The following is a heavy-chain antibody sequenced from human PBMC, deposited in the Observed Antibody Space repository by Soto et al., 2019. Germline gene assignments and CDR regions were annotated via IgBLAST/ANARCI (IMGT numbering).Heavy chain of an antibody. CDR2: IYYSGST. CDR3: ARDSNTSGWHAGFDP. J-gene: IGHJ5*02. D-gene: IGHD6-19*01. V-gene: IGHV4-59*01. Sequence: PSETLSLTCTVSGASISSYSWSWIRQPPGNGLEWIGYIYYSGSTNYNPSLKSRLTISVDTSKNQFSLKLSSVTAADTAVYYCARDSNTSGWHAGFDPWGQGTLVTVSS. CDR1: GASISSYS.